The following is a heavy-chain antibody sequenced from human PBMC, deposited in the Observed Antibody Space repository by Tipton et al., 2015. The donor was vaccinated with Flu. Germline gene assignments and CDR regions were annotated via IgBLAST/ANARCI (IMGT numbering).Heavy chain of an antibody. CDR2: IYNSEYT. Sequence: TLSLTCSVSGDSIGSRYYWNWIRQPPGKGLEWIGYIYNSEYTKYNPSLRSRVTISVDTSKKLFSLQLRSVTAADTAVYYCARDPSLGMPDYFDYWGQGTLVTASS. D-gene: IGHD2-2*01. V-gene: IGHV4-59*12. CDR3: ARDPSLGMPDYFDY. CDR1: GDSIGSRYY. J-gene: IGHJ4*02.